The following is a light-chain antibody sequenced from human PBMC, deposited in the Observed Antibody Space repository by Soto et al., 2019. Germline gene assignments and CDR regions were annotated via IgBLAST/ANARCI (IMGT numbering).Light chain of an antibody. CDR1: QTISSW. V-gene: IGKV1-5*01. CDR3: QQYNTYPLT. J-gene: IGKJ4*01. CDR2: DAS. Sequence: DIQMTQSPSTLSGSVGDRVTITCRASQTISSWLAWYQQKPGKAPELLIYDASSLESGVPSRFSGSGSGTEFTLTISSLQPDDFATYYCQQYNTYPLTFGGGTKVDIK.